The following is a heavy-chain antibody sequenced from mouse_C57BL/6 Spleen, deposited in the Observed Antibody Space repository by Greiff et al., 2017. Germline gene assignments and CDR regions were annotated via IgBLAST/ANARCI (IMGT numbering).Heavy chain of an antibody. J-gene: IGHJ2*01. CDR3: ARPAGTFDY. Sequence: EVQVVESGGGLVQPGGSLKLSCAASGFTFSDYYMYWVRQTPEKRLEWVAYISNGGGSTYYPDTVKGRFTISRDNAKNTLYLQMSRLKSEDTAMYYCARPAGTFDYWGQGTTLTVSS. V-gene: IGHV5-12*01. CDR2: ISNGGGST. CDR1: GFTFSDYY. D-gene: IGHD4-1*01.